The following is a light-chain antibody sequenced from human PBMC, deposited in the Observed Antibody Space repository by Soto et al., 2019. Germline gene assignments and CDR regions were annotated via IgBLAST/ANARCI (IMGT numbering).Light chain of an antibody. CDR1: QSVSSNY. CDR3: QQRSNWPRT. V-gene: IGKV3D-20*02. J-gene: IGKJ1*01. Sequence: VFTQAPGTLSLSPGQRATLSCRASQSVSSNYLAWYQQKTGQAPRLLIYGTSNRATGIPDRFSGIGSGTDFTLTISCLEPEDGEVDEGQQRSNWPRTFCQGTKV. CDR2: GTS.